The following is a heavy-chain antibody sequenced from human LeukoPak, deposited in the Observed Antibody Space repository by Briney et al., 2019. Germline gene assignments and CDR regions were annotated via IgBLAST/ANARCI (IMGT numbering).Heavy chain of an antibody. CDR3: ARGLRSHSVSYSGNWFDR. CDR1: GYTFTNYD. CDR2: MNPNSGNA. D-gene: IGHD1-26*01. Sequence: GASVKVSCKASGYTFTNYDINWVRQATGQGLEWMGWMNPNSGNAGYAQKFQDRVTITRNTSISTTYMELSSLRSEDTAVYYCARGLRSHSVSYSGNWFDRWGQGTLVTVSS. J-gene: IGHJ5*02. V-gene: IGHV1-8*03.